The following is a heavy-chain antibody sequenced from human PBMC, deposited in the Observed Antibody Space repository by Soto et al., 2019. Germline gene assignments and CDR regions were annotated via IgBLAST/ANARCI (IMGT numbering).Heavy chain of an antibody. CDR2: ISAYNGNP. CDR3: AIYRVDIVATTWDHDAFDI. D-gene: IGHD5-12*01. Sequence: ASVKVSCKASGYTFTSYGISWVRQAPGQGLEWMGWISAYNGNPNYAQKLQGRVTMTTGTSTRTAYMELRSLRSDDTAVYYCAIYRVDIVATTWDHDAFDIWGQGTMVTVSS. CDR1: GYTFTSYG. V-gene: IGHV1-18*01. J-gene: IGHJ3*02.